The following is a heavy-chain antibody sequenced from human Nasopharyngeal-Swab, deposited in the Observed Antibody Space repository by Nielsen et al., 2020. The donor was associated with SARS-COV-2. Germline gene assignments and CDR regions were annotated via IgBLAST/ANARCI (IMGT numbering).Heavy chain of an antibody. V-gene: IGHV3-7*04. CDR2: IKADGSEK. CDR3: ARGSGWTNDY. Sequence: GESLTISCAASGFTFSDYWMQWVRQAPGKGLEWVALIKADGSEKLYVDSVKGRFTISRDNAKNSLFLQMNSLRAEDTAMYYCARGSGWTNDYWGQGTQVTVSS. J-gene: IGHJ4*02. D-gene: IGHD6-19*01. CDR1: GFTFSDYW.